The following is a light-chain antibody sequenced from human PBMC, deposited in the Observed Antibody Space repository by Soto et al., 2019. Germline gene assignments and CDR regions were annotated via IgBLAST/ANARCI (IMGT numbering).Light chain of an antibody. CDR3: QNADHLPL. CDR1: HDIGNS. V-gene: IGKV1-33*01. CDR2: DAY. J-gene: IGKJ3*01. Sequence: DIQITQSPPSLSASVGDRVTITCQASHDIGNSLNWYQHKPGKAPKLVIYDAYNLETVVRSTFSGSGFETDFNFTISNLRPEDIAKYYWQNADHLPLVGPGTKLDIK.